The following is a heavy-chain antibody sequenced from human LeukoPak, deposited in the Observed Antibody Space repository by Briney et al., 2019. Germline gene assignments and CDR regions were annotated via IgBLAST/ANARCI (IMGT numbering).Heavy chain of an antibody. CDR1: GFPLSNYA. D-gene: IGHD2-21*01. CDR3: ARAPVTSCRGAFCYPFDY. J-gene: IGHJ4*02. V-gene: IGHV3-23*01. CDR2: TSSSDDGT. Sequence: GGSLRLSCVASGFPLSNYAMSWVRQVPGKGLEWVSATSSSDDGTYYADSVRGRFAISRDNSKNTLYLQMNRLRVEDAALYYCARAPVTSCRGAFCYPFDYWGQGILVTVSS.